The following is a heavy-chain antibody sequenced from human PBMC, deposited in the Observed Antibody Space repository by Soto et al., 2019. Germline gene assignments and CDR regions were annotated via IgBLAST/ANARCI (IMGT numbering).Heavy chain of an antibody. CDR3: AKWGYCSSTSCINYYGMDV. D-gene: IGHD2-2*01. CDR2: ISGSGGST. V-gene: IGHV3-23*01. Sequence: AGGSLRLSCAASGFTFSSYAMSWVRQAPGKGLEWVSAISGSGGSTYYADSVKGRFTISRDNSKNTLYLQMNSLRAEDTAVYYCAKWGYCSSTSCINYYGMDVWGQGTTVTVSS. CDR1: GFTFSSYA. J-gene: IGHJ6*02.